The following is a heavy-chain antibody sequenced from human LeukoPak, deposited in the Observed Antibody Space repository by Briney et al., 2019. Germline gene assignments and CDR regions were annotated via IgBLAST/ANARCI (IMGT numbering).Heavy chain of an antibody. J-gene: IGHJ4*02. D-gene: IGHD3-22*01. V-gene: IGHV4-61*02. CDR2: IYTSGST. CDR1: GGSISSGSYY. Sequence: SQTLSLTCTHSGGSISSGSYYWSWIRQPAGKGLGWIGRIYTSGSTNYNPSLKNRVTISVDTSKNQFSLKLSSVTAADTAVYYCARAHYDSSGYYYRFDYWGQGTLVTVSS. CDR3: ARAHYDSSGYYYRFDY.